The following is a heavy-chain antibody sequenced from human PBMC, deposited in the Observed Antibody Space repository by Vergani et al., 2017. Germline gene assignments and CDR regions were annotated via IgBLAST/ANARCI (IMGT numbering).Heavy chain of an antibody. CDR3: AKDQWDCSSTSCHPQDY. Sequence: EVQLVESGGGLVQPGGSLRLSCAASGFTVSSNYMSWVRQAPGKGLEWVSVIYSGGSTYYADSVKGRFTISRDNSKNTLYLQMNSLRAEDTAVYYCAKDQWDCSSTSCHPQDYWGQGTLVTVSS. CDR2: IYSGGST. V-gene: IGHV3-66*01. D-gene: IGHD2-2*01. J-gene: IGHJ4*02. CDR1: GFTVSSNY.